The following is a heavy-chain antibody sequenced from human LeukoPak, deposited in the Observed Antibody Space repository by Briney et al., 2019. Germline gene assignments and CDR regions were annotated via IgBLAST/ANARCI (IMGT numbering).Heavy chain of an antibody. CDR1: GGSISSYY. CDR3: ARVLSSRVTYFDY. V-gene: IGHV4-39*01. J-gene: IGHJ4*02. D-gene: IGHD6-13*01. Sequence: PSETLSLTCTVSGGSISSYYWSWIRQPPGKGLEWIGSIYYSGSTYYNPSLKSRVTISVDTSKNQFSLKLSFVTAADTAVYYCARVLSSRVTYFDYWGQGTLVTVSS. CDR2: IYYSGST.